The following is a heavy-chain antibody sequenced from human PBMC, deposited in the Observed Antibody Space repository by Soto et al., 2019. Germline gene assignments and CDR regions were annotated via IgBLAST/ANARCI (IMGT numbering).Heavy chain of an antibody. V-gene: IGHV3-30*18. CDR2: ISYDGSNK. CDR1: GFTFSSYG. J-gene: IGHJ4*02. D-gene: IGHD2-21*02. Sequence: PGGSLRLSCAAFGFTFSSYGMHWVRQAPGKGLEWVAVISYDGSNKYYADSVKGRFTVSRDKSKNTLYLQVNSLRAEDTAVYYCEKDKVTVVVTAPFDYWGQGTLVNVS. CDR3: EKDKVTVVVTAPFDY.